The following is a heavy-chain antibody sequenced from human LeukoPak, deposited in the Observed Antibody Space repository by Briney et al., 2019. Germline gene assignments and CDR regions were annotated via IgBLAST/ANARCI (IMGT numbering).Heavy chain of an antibody. CDR2: INPNSGGT. Sequence: ASVKVSCKASGYTFTSYAMHWVRQAPGQGLEWMGRINPNSGGTNYAQKFQGRVTMTRDTSISTAYMELSRLRSDDTAVYYCARDGNYYDSSGYHYWDQGTLVTVSS. V-gene: IGHV1-2*06. D-gene: IGHD3-22*01. CDR3: ARDGNYYDSSGYHY. J-gene: IGHJ4*02. CDR1: GYTFTSYA.